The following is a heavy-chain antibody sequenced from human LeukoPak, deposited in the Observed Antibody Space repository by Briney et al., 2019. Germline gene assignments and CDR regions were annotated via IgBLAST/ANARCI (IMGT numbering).Heavy chain of an antibody. D-gene: IGHD1-26*01. CDR3: ARMTHGESSGYSGSYSLPDY. Sequence: GRSLRLSCAASGFTFSSYAMHWVRQAPGKGLEWVAVISDDGSNKYYADSVKGRFTISRDNSKNTLYLQMNSLRAEDTAVYSCARMTHGESSGYSGSYSLPDYWGQGTLVTVSS. CDR1: GFTFSSYA. J-gene: IGHJ4*02. CDR2: ISDDGSNK. V-gene: IGHV3-30*04.